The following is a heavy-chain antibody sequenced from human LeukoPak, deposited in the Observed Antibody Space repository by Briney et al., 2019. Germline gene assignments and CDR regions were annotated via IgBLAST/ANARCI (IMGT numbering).Heavy chain of an antibody. CDR2: IRRNVVAT. Sequence: PGRSLRLACSAAALTFADYTTEGVRQAPGGGRGWGSLIRRNVVATKYTGSVRGRSTISRDNSKNSLYMQMNSLRTADTALYYCAKVRSAFRFGDIGLDSWGQGTLVTVSS. J-gene: IGHJ4*02. D-gene: IGHD3-10*01. CDR1: ALTFADYT. V-gene: IGHV3-43*01. CDR3: AKVRSAFRFGDIGLDS.